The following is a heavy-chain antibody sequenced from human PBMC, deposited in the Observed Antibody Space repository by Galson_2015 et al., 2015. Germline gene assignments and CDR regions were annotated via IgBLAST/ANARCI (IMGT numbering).Heavy chain of an antibody. J-gene: IGHJ6*02. CDR1: GYTFTSYA. CDR3: ARDHLIVGATYYYYYYGMDV. D-gene: IGHD1-26*01. Sequence: SVKVFCKASGYTFTSYAMHWVRQAPGQRLEWMGWINAGNDNTKYSQKFQGRVTITRDTSASTAYMELSSLRSEDTAVYYCARDHLIVGATYYYYYYGMDVWGQGTTVTVSS. CDR2: INAGNDNT. V-gene: IGHV1-3*01.